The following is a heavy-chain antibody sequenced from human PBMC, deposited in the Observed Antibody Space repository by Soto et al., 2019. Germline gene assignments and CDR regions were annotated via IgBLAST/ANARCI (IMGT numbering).Heavy chain of an antibody. CDR3: ARGGPSYYDSSGYYRIHY. J-gene: IGHJ4*02. D-gene: IGHD3-22*01. CDR1: GGSISSGGYY. Sequence: QVQLQESGPGLVKPSQTLSLTCTVSGGSISSGGYYWSWIRQHPGKGLEWIGYIYYSGSTYYNPSLKNRVTITVDTSKNQFSLKLRYVTAADSAVYYCARGGPSYYDSSGYYRIHYWGQDTMVTVSS. CDR2: IYYSGST. V-gene: IGHV4-31*03.